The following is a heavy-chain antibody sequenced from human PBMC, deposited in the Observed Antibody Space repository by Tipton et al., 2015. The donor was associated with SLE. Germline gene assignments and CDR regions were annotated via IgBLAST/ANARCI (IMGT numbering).Heavy chain of an antibody. J-gene: IGHJ4*02. CDR3: ARGGADSGYDYCDY. D-gene: IGHD5-12*01. CDR1: GGSISSGSYY. CDR2: IYTSGST. V-gene: IGHV4-61*02. Sequence: TLSLTCTVSGGSISSGSYYWSWIRQPAGKGLEWIGRIYTSGSTNYNPSLKSRVTISVDTSKNQFSLKLSSVTAADTAVYYCARGGADSGYDYCDYWGQGTLVTVSS.